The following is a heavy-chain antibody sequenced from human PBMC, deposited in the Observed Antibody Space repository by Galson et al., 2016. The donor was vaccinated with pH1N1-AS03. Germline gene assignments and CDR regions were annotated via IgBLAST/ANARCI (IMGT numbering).Heavy chain of an antibody. D-gene: IGHD3-3*01. CDR1: GCTFSSYA. J-gene: IGHJ3*02. V-gene: IGHV1-69*06. CDR2: IIAMFGKP. CDR3: ARDANYDFWSIHAAFDI. Sequence: SVKVSCKASGCTFSSYAISWVRQAPGQGLEWMGGIIAMFGKPNYAQKLQGRVTITADKSTSTAYMELSSLRAEDTAVYYCARDANYDFWSIHAAFDIRGQGTMVTVSS.